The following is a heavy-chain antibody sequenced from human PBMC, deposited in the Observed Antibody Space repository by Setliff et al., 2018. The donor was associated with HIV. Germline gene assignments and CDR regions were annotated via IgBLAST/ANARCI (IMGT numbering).Heavy chain of an antibody. CDR1: GDSISSGSYY. CDR3: AKRTFGSGRLDP. Sequence: PSETLSLTCSVSGDSISSGSYYWSWIRLPAGKGLEWIGQIHTTGSTNYNPSLKSRVTISMDTSKNQFSLNLNSVTATDTAVYYCAKRTFGSGRLDPWGQGTLVTGSS. CDR2: IHTTGST. V-gene: IGHV4-61*09. D-gene: IGHD3-16*01. J-gene: IGHJ5*02.